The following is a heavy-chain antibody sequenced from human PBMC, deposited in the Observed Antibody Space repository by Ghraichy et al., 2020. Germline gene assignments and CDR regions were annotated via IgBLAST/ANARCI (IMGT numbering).Heavy chain of an antibody. J-gene: IGHJ6*02. V-gene: IGHV3-48*02. D-gene: IGHD1-1*01. CDR3: ARTREANEAAGTRYYYYYGMDV. CDR1: GFTFSSYS. Sequence: GGSLRLSCAASGFTFSSYSMNWVRQAPGKGLEWVSYISSSSSTIYYADSVKGRFTISRDNAKNSLYLQMNSLRDEDTAVYYCARTREANEAAGTRYYYYYGMDVWGQGTTVTVSS. CDR2: ISSSSSTI.